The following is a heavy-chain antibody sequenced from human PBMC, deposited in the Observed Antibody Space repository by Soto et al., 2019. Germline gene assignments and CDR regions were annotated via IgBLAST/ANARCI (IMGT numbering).Heavy chain of an antibody. Sequence: GGSLRLSCAASGFTFSDYYMSWIRQAPGKGLEWVSYIGSSSSYTNYADSVKGRFTVSRDNAKNSLHLQMNSLRADDTAVYYCARHGSYCFHYWGQGILVTVSS. CDR1: GFTFSDYY. J-gene: IGHJ4*02. CDR2: IGSSSSYT. D-gene: IGHD1-26*01. V-gene: IGHV3-11*06. CDR3: ARHGSYCFHY.